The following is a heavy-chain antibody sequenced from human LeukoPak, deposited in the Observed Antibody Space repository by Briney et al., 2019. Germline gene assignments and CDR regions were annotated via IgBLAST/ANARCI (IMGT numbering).Heavy chain of an antibody. J-gene: IGHJ4*02. D-gene: IGHD3-3*01. CDR2: IYYSGST. Sequence: SETLSLTCTVSGASISSSSYYWGWIRQPPGKGLEWIGSIYYSGSTYYNPSLKSRVTISVDTSKNQFSLKLSSVTAADTAVYYCASGYYDFWSGYSGNFDYWGQGTLVTVSS. CDR1: GASISSSSYY. V-gene: IGHV4-39*07. CDR3: ASGYYDFWSGYSGNFDY.